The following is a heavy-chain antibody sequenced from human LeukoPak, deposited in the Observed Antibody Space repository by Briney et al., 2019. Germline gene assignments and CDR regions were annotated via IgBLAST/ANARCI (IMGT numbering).Heavy chain of an antibody. J-gene: IGHJ4*02. CDR2: FHYSGNT. CDR3: ASSLGYYFDS. D-gene: IGHD3-16*01. V-gene: IGHV4-30-4*07. CDR1: GASISSGGYS. Sequence: PWETLSLTCAVSGASISSGGYSWSWIRQSPGKGLEWIGFFHYSGNTYYNPSLKSRVTISVDTSKSQFSLKLNSVTAADTAVYYCASSLGYYFDSWGQGTLVTVSS.